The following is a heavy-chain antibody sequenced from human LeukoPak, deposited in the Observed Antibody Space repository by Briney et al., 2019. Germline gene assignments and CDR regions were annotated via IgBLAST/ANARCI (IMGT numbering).Heavy chain of an antibody. CDR2: IYYSGST. J-gene: IGHJ3*02. CDR3: ARDLVPKWELRGISAFDI. D-gene: IGHD1-26*01. Sequence: SETLSLTCTVSGDSISSSPYYWGWIRQPPGKGLEWIGSIYYSGSTYYNPSLKSRVTISVDTSKIQFSLKLNSVTAADTAVYYCARDLVPKWELRGISAFDIWGQGTMVTVSS. CDR1: GDSISSSPYY. V-gene: IGHV4-39*07.